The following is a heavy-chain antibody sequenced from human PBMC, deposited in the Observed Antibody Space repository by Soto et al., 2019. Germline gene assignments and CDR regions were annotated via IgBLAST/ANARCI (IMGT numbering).Heavy chain of an antibody. V-gene: IGHV3-30-3*01. J-gene: IGHJ4*02. CDR2: ISYDGSNK. CDR1: GFTFSSYA. D-gene: IGHD1-26*01. Sequence: QVQLVESGGGVVQPGRALRLSCAASGFTFSSYAMHWVRQAPGKGLEWVAVISYDGSNKYYAHSVKGRFTISRDNSKKTLYLQMNSLRAEDTAVDYCARGGSDYGHSDYYFDYWGQGPLVTVSS. CDR3: ARGGSDYGHSDYYFDY.